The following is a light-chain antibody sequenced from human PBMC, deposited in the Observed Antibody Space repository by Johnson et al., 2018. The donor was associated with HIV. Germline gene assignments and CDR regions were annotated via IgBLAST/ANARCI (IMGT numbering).Light chain of an antibody. V-gene: IGLV1-51*01. J-gene: IGLJ1*01. CDR1: SSNIGNNY. Sequence: QSIFTQPPSVSAAPGQKVTISCSGTSSNIGNNYVSWYQQFTGTAPKLVIHDNNKRPSGIPDRFSGSKSGTSATLGITGLQTGDEADYYCGTWDSSLSAGGANYVFGTGTKVTAL. CDR3: GTWDSSLSAGGANYV. CDR2: DNN.